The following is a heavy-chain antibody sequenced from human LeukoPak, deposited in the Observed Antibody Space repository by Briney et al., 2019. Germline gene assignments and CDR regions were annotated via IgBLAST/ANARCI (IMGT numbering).Heavy chain of an antibody. J-gene: IGHJ4*02. CDR1: GGTFISYA. V-gene: IGHV1-69*05. D-gene: IGHD6-13*01. CDR3: ARLYPTTLTAYSSSR. Sequence: SSVKVSCKASGGTFISYAISWVRQAPGQGLEWMGRIIPIFGTANYAQKFQSRVTITTDESTSTAYMELSSLRSEDTAVYYCARLYPTTLTAYSSSRWGQGTLVTVSS. CDR2: IIPIFGTA.